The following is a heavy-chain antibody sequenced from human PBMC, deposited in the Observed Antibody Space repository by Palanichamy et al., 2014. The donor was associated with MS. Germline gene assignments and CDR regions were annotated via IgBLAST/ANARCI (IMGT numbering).Heavy chain of an antibody. J-gene: IGHJ6*02. CDR2: ISGDNPGT. D-gene: IGHD2-15*01. V-gene: IGHV3-23*01. CDR1: GFTFNTYA. CDR3: AKAMSGRCSGARCYGLDA. Sequence: PGGSLRLSCAASGFTFNTYAMSWVRQAPGKRLEWVSAISGDNPGTYHADSVKGRFTISRDNSKNTLYLQMNSLRAEDTAVYHCAKAMSGRCSGARCYGLDAWGQGTTVTVSS.